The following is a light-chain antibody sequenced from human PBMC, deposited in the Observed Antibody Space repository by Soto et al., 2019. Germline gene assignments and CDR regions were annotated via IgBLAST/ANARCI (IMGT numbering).Light chain of an antibody. V-gene: IGKV3-15*01. J-gene: IGKJ3*01. CDR3: QQYHNWPPFT. Sequence: EIVMTQSPATLSVSPGERATLSCRASQSVGSHLAWYQQKPGQAPRLLIYGAYYRATGIPARFSGSGSETDFTLTISSLQSEDFAVYYCQQYHNWPPFTFGPGTKVDIK. CDR1: QSVGSH. CDR2: GAY.